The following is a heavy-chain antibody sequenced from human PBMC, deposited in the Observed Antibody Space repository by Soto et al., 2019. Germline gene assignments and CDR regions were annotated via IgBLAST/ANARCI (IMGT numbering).Heavy chain of an antibody. CDR2: IWYDGSKE. CDR3: ARDIDTRGHYSYFDS. V-gene: IGHV3-33*01. Sequence: QVQVVESGGGVVQPGTSLRLSCAASGFTFSSYGMLWVRQAPGKGLEWVAGIWYDGSKEYYADSVKGRFTISRDNSKNTVYLQMNSLRVEDTAVYYCARDIDTRGHYSYFDSWGQGPLVTVSS. CDR1: GFTFSSYG. J-gene: IGHJ4*02. D-gene: IGHD3-22*01.